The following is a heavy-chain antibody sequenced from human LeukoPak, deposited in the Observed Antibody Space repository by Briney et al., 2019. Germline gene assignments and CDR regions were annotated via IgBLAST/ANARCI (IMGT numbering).Heavy chain of an antibody. V-gene: IGHV3-30*01. Sequence: GGSLRLSCAASRLTFSSYAMHWVRQAPGKGLEWVAVISYDGSNKYYADSVKGRFTISRDNSKNTLYLQMNSLGAEDTAVYYCARDGYYYDSSGYPAYYMDVWGKGTTVTVSS. CDR2: ISYDGSNK. D-gene: IGHD3-22*01. J-gene: IGHJ6*03. CDR1: RLTFSSYA. CDR3: ARDGYYYDSSGYPAYYMDV.